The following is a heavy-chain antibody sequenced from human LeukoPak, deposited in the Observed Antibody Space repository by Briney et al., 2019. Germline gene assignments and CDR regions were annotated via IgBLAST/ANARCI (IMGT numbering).Heavy chain of an antibody. CDR2: INQDGSEK. V-gene: IGHV3-7*01. CDR3: ARERDGRFFYY. CDR1: GLTFRSYR. Sequence: GGSLRLSCAVSGLTFRSYRMRWVRQAPGKGLEWVANINQDGSEKYFVDSVKGRFTISRDNAKNSLPLQMNTLRGEDTAVYYCARERDGRFFYYWGQGTLVTVSS. D-gene: IGHD5-24*01. J-gene: IGHJ4*02.